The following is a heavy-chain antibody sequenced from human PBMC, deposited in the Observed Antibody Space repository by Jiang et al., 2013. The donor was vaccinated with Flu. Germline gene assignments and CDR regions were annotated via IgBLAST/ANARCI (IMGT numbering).Heavy chain of an antibody. CDR3: ARKDGDY. D-gene: IGHD2-15*01. Sequence: QLLESGGGLEKPGGSLRLSCAASGVSITNYFWTWIRQPPGKGLEWIGYIYSSGTTNYNPSLKSRVSISADTSKNQLSLKLNSVTAADTAVYYCARKDGDYWGQGTLVTVSS. CDR2: IYSSGTT. V-gene: IGHV4-59*01. CDR1: GVSITNYF. J-gene: IGHJ4*02.